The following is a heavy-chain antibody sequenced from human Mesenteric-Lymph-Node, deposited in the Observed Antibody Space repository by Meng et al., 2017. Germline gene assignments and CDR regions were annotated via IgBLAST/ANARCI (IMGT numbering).Heavy chain of an antibody. CDR2: IKRNSDGGTI. D-gene: IGHD6-13*01. CDR3: ATGAAAADH. V-gene: IGHV3-15*01. CDR1: GLSFTDGW. Sequence: VELVGSGGGLVKPGGSLRLSCVASGLSFTDGWMSWVRQAPGKGLEWVGRIKRNSDGGTIDYAAPVKGRFTISRDDSKNTLYLQMDSLITEDTAVYFCATGAAAADHWGQGTLVTVSS. J-gene: IGHJ4*02.